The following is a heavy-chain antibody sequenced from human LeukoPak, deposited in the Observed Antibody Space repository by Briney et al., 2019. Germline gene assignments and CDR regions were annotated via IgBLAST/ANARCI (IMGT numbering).Heavy chain of an antibody. CDR3: AKFPFRKLWLELDY. CDR1: GFAFSNYA. Sequence: PGGSLRLSCAASGFAFSNYAMNWVRQAPGKGLEWVSGIRVSDETYYADSVKGRFTISRANSENTLYLQLSGLRADDTAVYYCAKFPFRKLWLELDYWGQGTLVTVSS. V-gene: IGHV3-23*01. J-gene: IGHJ4*02. CDR2: IRVSDET. D-gene: IGHD5-18*01.